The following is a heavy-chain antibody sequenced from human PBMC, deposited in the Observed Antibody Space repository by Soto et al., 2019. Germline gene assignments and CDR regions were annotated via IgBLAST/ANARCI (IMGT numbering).Heavy chain of an antibody. CDR3: ARGSRSMVYAKSGYYYGMDV. J-gene: IGHJ6*02. CDR1: RGTFSSYA. CDR2: IIPIFGTA. Sequence: SVKVSYKACRGTFSSYAMSLVRQAPGQGLEWMGGIIPIFGTANYAQKFQGRVTITADESTSTAYMELSSLSSEDTAVYYCARGSRSMVYAKSGYYYGMDVWGQGTTVTVSS. V-gene: IGHV1-69*13. D-gene: IGHD2-8*01.